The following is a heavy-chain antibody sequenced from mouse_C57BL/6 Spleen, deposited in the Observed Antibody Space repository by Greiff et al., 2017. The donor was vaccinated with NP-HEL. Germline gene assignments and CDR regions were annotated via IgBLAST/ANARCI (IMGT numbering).Heavy chain of an antibody. CDR1: GYTFTTYP. D-gene: IGHD2-4*01. CDR2: FHPYNDDT. V-gene: IGHV1-47*01. CDR3: ARGDYDGGYYYAMDY. J-gene: IGHJ4*01. Sequence: QVQLKQSGAELVKPGASVKMSCKASGYTFTTYPIEWMKQNHGKSLEWIGNFHPYNDDTKYNEKFKGKATLTVEKSSSTVYLELSQLTSDDSAVYYCARGDYDGGYYYAMDYWGQGTSVTVSS.